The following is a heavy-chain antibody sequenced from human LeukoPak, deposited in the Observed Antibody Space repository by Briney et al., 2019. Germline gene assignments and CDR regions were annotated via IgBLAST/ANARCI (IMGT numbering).Heavy chain of an antibody. J-gene: IGHJ4*02. CDR3: ARGDSDFWSGFDY. V-gene: IGHV4-61*02. CDR2: IYTSGST. D-gene: IGHD3-3*01. Sequence: PSEALSLTCTVSGGSISSGSYYWSWIRQPAGKGLEWIGRIYTSGSTNYNPSLKSRVTISVDTSKNQFSLKLSSVTAADTAVYYCARGDSDFWSGFDYWGQGTLVTVSS. CDR1: GGSISSGSYY.